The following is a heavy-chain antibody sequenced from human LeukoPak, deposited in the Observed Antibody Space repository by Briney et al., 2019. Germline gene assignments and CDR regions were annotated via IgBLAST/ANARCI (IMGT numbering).Heavy chain of an antibody. CDR2: IYSDNT. V-gene: IGHV3-53*01. Sequence: GGSLRLSCTVSGFTVSSNSMSWVRQAPGKGLEWVSFIYSDNTHYSDSVKGRFTISRDNSKNTLYLQMNSLRAEDTAVYYCANSFYYGSGSYGEIDYWGQGTLVTVSS. CDR1: GFTVSSNS. D-gene: IGHD3-10*01. J-gene: IGHJ4*02. CDR3: ANSFYYGSGSYGEIDY.